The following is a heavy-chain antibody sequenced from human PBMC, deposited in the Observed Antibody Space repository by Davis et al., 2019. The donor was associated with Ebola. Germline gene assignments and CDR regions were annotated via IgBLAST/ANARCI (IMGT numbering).Heavy chain of an antibody. CDR3: ARDWGFLEWRGMDV. CDR2: IYHSGST. D-gene: IGHD3-3*01. J-gene: IGHJ6*04. CDR1: GGSISSGGYS. Sequence: PSETLSLTCAVSGGSISSGGYSWSWIRQPPGKGLEWIGYIYHSGSTYYNPSLKSRVTISVDRSKNQFSLKLSSVTAADTAVYYCARDWGFLEWRGMDVWGKGTTVTVSS. V-gene: IGHV4-30-2*01.